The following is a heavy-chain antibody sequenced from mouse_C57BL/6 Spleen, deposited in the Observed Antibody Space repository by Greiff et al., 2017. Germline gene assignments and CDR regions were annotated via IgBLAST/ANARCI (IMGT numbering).Heavy chain of an antibody. CDR3: ARELGGGYYFDY. D-gene: IGHD4-1*01. CDR1: GYSITSGYY. J-gene: IGHJ2*01. CDR2: ISYDGSN. V-gene: IGHV3-6*01. Sequence: DVQLVESGPGLVKPSQSLSLTCSVTGYSITSGYYWNWIRQFPGNKLEWMGYISYDGSNNYNPSLKNRISITRDTSKNQFFLKLNSVTTEDTATYYCARELGGGYYFDYWGQGTTLTVSS.